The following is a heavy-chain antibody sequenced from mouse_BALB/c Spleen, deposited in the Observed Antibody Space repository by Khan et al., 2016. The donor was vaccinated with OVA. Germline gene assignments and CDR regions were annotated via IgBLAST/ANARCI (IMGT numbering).Heavy chain of an antibody. J-gene: IGHJ3*01. Sequence: QIQLVQSGPELKKPGETVKISCKASGYTFTDYSMHWVKQAPGKGLKWMGWINTETGEPTYADDFKGRFAFSLETSASTAYLQINNLKNEDTATYFCARGYYGPPAYWGQVTLVTVSA. CDR3: ARGYYGPPAY. CDR2: INTETGEP. D-gene: IGHD1-1*01. V-gene: IGHV9-2-1*01. CDR1: GYTFTDYS.